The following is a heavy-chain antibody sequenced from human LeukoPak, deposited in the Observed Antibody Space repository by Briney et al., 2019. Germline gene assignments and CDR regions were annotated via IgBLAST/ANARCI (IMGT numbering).Heavy chain of an antibody. CDR1: GGSISSSSYY. CDR2: IYYSGST. CDR3: ARRVRSSSSGHFDY. D-gene: IGHD6-6*01. J-gene: IGHJ4*02. V-gene: IGHV4-39*01. Sequence: SETLSLTCTVSGGSISSSSYYWGWIRQPPGKGLEWIGSIYYSGSTYYNPSLKSRVTISVDTSKNQFSLKLSSVTAADTAVYYCARRVRSSSSGHFDYWGQGTLVTVSS.